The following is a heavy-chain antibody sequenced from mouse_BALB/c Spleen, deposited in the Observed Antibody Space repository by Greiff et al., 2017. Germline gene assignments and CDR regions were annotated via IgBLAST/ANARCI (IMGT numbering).Heavy chain of an antibody. Sequence: EVMLVESGGGLVQPGGSLKLSCAASGFTFSSYTMSWVRQTPEKRLEWVAYISNGGGSTYYPDTVKGRFTISRDNAKNTVYLQMSSLKSEDTAMYYCARRDYDGYFDYWGQGTTLTVSS. V-gene: IGHV5-12-2*01. J-gene: IGHJ2*01. CDR1: GFTFSSYT. D-gene: IGHD2-4*01. CDR3: ARRDYDGYFDY. CDR2: ISNGGGST.